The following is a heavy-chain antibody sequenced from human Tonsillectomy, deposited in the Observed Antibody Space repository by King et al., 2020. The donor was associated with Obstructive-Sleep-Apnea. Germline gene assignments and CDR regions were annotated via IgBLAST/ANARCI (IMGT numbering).Heavy chain of an antibody. CDR1: GFTFSTYN. D-gene: IGHD2-15*01. J-gene: IGHJ1*01. CDR3: ARGSGSGWFSAEYFHY. V-gene: IGHV3-21*01. CDR2: ISSDSLYI. Sequence: EVQLQESGGGLVKPGGSLRLFCVASGFTFSTYNMNWVRQAPGKGLEWVSSISSDSLYIYYADSVNGRFTISRDNAKNSLYLQMNSLRAEDTAVYYCARGSGSGWFSAEYFHYWGQGTLVTVSS.